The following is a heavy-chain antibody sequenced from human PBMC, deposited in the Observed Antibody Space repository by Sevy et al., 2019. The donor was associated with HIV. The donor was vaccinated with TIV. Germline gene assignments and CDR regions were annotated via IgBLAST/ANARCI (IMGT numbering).Heavy chain of an antibody. CDR1: GFTVSSNY. Sequence: GGSLRLSCAASGFTVSSNYMSWVRQAPGKGLEWVSIIFSGGGTYYADSVQGRFTISRDNSKNMVYLQMNGLGAGDTAVFYCARGATFYSDSSGRVLSVLGAFDIWGRGTMVTVSS. CDR2: IFSGGGT. J-gene: IGHJ3*02. V-gene: IGHV3-53*01. CDR3: ARGATFYSDSSGRVLSVLGAFDI. D-gene: IGHD3-22*01.